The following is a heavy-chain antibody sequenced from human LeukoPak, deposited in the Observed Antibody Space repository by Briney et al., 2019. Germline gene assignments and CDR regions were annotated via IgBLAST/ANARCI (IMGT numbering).Heavy chain of an antibody. J-gene: IGHJ4*02. CDR2: IYTSENT. D-gene: IGHD3-9*01. Sequence: SETLSLTCTVSGGSISSYYWSWIPQPAGKGLEWIGRIYTSENTDYNPSLKSRVTMSVDTSKNQFSLKLSSVTAADTAVHYCARVGPYDILTGYYDYYFDYWGQGTLVTVSS. CDR3: ARVGPYDILTGYYDYYFDY. V-gene: IGHV4-4*07. CDR1: GGSISSYY.